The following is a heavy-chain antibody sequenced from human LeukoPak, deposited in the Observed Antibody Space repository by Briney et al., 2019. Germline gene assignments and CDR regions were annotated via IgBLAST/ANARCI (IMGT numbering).Heavy chain of an antibody. CDR1: GGSISTINDY. Sequence: PSETLSLTCTVSGGSISTINDYWGWIRQPPGKGLEWIGSVYYDGSTYYNAPFKRRVTISVDRSKNQFSLKLSSVTAADTAVYYCATTAERYFDWFGLHQAPDNWFDPWGQGTLVTVSS. V-gene: IGHV4-39*07. J-gene: IGHJ5*02. CDR3: ATTAERYFDWFGLHQAPDNWFDP. CDR2: VYYDGST. D-gene: IGHD3-9*01.